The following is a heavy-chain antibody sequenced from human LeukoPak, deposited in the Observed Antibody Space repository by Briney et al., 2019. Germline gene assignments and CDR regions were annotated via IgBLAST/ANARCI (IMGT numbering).Heavy chain of an antibody. J-gene: IGHJ4*02. V-gene: IGHV4-39*07. Sequence: SETLSLTCIVSGGSIRSSSYYWGWIRQPPRKGLEWIGSIYYSGSTYYNPSLKSRVTISVDTSKNQFSLKLSSVTAADTAVYYCARDKHPMVRGDYGDYWGQGTLVTVSS. CDR2: IYYSGST. CDR3: ARDKHPMVRGDYGDY. D-gene: IGHD3-10*01. CDR1: GGSIRSSSYY.